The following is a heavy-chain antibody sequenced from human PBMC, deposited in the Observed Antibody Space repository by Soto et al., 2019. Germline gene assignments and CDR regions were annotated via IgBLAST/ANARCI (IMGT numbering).Heavy chain of an antibody. CDR1: GFTFSSYW. J-gene: IGHJ6*03. V-gene: IGHV3-74*01. CDR3: ARDQRQQLTKALYYMDV. CDR2: INSDGSST. Sequence: GGSLRLSCAASGFTFSSYWMHWVRQAPGKGLVWVSRINSDGSSTSYADSVKGRFTISRDNAKNTLYLQMNSLRAEDTAVYYCARDQRQQLTKALYYMDVWGKGTTVTVSS. D-gene: IGHD6-13*01.